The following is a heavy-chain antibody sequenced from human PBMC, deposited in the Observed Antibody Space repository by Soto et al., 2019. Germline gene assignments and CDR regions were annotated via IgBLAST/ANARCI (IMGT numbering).Heavy chain of an antibody. J-gene: IGHJ4*02. CDR2: IYYSGNT. CDR3: AREGGESSDGLYYFDS. V-gene: IGHV4-30-4*01. Sequence: GPGPPKTSKTLSLTCTVSGGSTSSDNYWSLIRQPPGKGLEWIGHIYYSGNTDYNPSLKSRLAISIDTSKNQFSLKLSSVTAADTAVYFCAREGGESSDGLYYFDSWGQGSLVTVSS. D-gene: IGHD3-16*01. CDR1: GGSTSSDNY.